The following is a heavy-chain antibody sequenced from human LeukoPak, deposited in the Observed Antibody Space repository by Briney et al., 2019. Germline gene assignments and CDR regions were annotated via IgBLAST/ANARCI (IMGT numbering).Heavy chain of an antibody. CDR2: IYYSGST. J-gene: IGHJ3*01. V-gene: IGHV4-59*12. D-gene: IGHD3-10*01. Sequence: SETLSLTCTVSGESISGFYWTWIRQPPGKGLEWIGYIYYSGSTNYNPSLKSRVTISVDTSKNQFSLKLNSVTAADTAVYYCAKPSNYYGSATDAFDFWGQGTMVTVSS. CDR1: GESISGFY. CDR3: AKPSNYYGSATDAFDF.